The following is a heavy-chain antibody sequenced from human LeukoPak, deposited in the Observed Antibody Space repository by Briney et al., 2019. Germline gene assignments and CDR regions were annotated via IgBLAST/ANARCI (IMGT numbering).Heavy chain of an antibody. Sequence: GSLRLSCAASGFTFSSDAMSWVRQPPGKGLEWIGEIFHTGSTNYSPSLKSRVTISVDKSKNQFSLSLNSVTAADTAVYYCARGGGYSSSRHTDTWGQGTLVSVSS. CDR3: ARGGGYSSSRHTDT. CDR2: IFHTGST. CDR1: GFTFSSDAM. V-gene: IGHV4-4*02. D-gene: IGHD6-13*01. J-gene: IGHJ5*02.